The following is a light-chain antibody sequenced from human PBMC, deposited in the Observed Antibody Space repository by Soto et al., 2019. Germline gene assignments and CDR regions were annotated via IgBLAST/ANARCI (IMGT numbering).Light chain of an antibody. CDR1: QSINSF. CDR2: AAS. CDR3: QQSYIAPLT. Sequence: DIQMTQSPSSLSASVGDRVTITCRASQSINSFLNWYQQKPGKAPGLLIHAASSLQSGVPSRFSGSGSGTDFTLTISSLQPEDFATYYCQQSYIAPLTFGGGTKVEIK. V-gene: IGKV1-39*01. J-gene: IGKJ4*01.